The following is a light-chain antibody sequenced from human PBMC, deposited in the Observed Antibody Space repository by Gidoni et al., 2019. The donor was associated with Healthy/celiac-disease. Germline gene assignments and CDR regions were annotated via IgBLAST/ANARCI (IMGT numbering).Light chain of an antibody. Sequence: DTQMPQSPSSLSASVEDRFTITCQASQDFSNYLNWYQQKPGKAPKLLIYDASNLETGVPSRFSGSGSGTDFTFTISSLQPEDIATYYCQQYDNLPLTFGGGTKVEIK. CDR2: DAS. J-gene: IGKJ4*01. V-gene: IGKV1-33*01. CDR3: QQYDNLPLT. CDR1: QDFSNY.